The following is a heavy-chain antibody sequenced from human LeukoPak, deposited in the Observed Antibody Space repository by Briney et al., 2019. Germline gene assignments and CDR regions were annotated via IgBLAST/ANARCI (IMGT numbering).Heavy chain of an antibody. Sequence: SETLSLTCTVSSGSISTCNYYWGWVPQPPGKALEWIGNSFYSGSTYDSSSLKSRLSKSLDTSRKQFSLKQNSGTGADTVVYYCAKSNGYGLIDIWGQGTMVTVSS. V-gene: IGHV4-39*07. CDR3: AKSNGYGLIDI. CDR2: SFYSGST. J-gene: IGHJ3*02. CDR1: SGSISTCNYY. D-gene: IGHD3-10*01.